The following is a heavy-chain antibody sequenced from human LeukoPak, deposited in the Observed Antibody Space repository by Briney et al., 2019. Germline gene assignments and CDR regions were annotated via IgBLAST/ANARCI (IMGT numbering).Heavy chain of an antibody. D-gene: IGHD1-7*01. CDR1: GYTLTSYY. Sequence: GASVKVSCKASGYTLTSYYMHWVRQAPGQGLEWMGIINPSGGSTSYAQKFQGRVTMTRDTSTSTVYMELSSLRSEDTAVYYCAREAHNWNYGARTYYFDYWGQGTLVTVSS. J-gene: IGHJ4*02. CDR3: AREAHNWNYGARTYYFDY. V-gene: IGHV1-46*01. CDR2: INPSGGST.